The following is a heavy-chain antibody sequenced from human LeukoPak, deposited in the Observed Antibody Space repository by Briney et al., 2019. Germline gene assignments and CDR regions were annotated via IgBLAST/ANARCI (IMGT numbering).Heavy chain of an antibody. V-gene: IGHV4-4*02. D-gene: IGHD6-19*01. Sequence: PSGTLSLTCAVSGAFISGSNWWSWVRQPPGKGLEWIGEIYHSGNTNYDPSLKSRVTISVDKSKNQFSLKLSSVTAADTAVYYCASASSGWYHAFDVWGQGTMVMVSS. CDR3: ASASSGWYHAFDV. J-gene: IGHJ3*01. CDR2: IYHSGNT. CDR1: GAFISGSNW.